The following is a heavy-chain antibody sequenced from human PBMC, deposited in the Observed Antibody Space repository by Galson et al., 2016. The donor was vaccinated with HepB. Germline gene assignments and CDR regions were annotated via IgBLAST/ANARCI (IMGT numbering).Heavy chain of an antibody. D-gene: IGHD3-10*01. CDR3: ASGGFPSY. J-gene: IGHJ4*02. Sequence: SVKVSCKASGYTFTSYGVSWVRQAPGQGLQWMGRINVYNGNTDYAQKLQGRVTMTTDTSTSTAYMELRSLRCDDTAIYFCASGGFPSYWGQGTLLTVSS. CDR1: GYTFTSYG. CDR2: INVYNGNT. V-gene: IGHV1-18*04.